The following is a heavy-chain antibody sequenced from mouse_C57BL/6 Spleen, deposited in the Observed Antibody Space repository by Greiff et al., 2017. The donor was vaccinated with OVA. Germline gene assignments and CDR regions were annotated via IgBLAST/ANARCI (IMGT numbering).Heavy chain of an antibody. V-gene: IGHV1-81*01. D-gene: IGHD1-1*01. CDR3: ARRSPNWYFDV. J-gene: IGHJ1*03. Sequence: QVQLQQSGAELARPGASVKLSCKASGYTFTSYGISWVKQRTGQGLEWIGEIYPRSGNTYYNEKFKGKATLTADKSSSTAYMQLNSLTSEDSAVYFCARRSPNWYFDVWGTGTTVTVSS. CDR1: GYTFTSYG. CDR2: IYPRSGNT.